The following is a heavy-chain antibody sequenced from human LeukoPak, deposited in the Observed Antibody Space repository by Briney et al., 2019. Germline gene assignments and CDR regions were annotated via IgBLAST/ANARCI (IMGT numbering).Heavy chain of an antibody. J-gene: IGHJ4*02. D-gene: IGHD5-24*01. CDR2: IIPIFGTA. V-gene: IGHV1-69*05. CDR3: ARDGRDGYNLLSY. Sequence: SVKVSCKASGGTFSSYAISWVRQAPGQGLEWMGRIIPIFGTANYAQKFQGRVTITTDESTSTAYMELSSLRSEDTAVYHCARDGRDGYNLLSYWGQGTLVTVSS. CDR1: GGTFSSYA.